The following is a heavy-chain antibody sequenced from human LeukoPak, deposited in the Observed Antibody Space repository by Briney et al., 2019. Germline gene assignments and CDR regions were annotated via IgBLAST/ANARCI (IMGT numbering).Heavy chain of an antibody. J-gene: IGHJ4*02. D-gene: IGHD4-17*01. CDR1: GFTFSSYS. V-gene: IGHV3-21*01. CDR3: ARGRTVTTFDY. CDR2: ISSSGSYI. Sequence: GGSLRLSCAASGFTFSSYSMNWVRQAPGKGLEWVSSISSSGSYIYYADSVKGRFTISRDNAKNSLYLQMNSLRAEDTAVYYCARGRTVTTFDYWGQGTLVTVSS.